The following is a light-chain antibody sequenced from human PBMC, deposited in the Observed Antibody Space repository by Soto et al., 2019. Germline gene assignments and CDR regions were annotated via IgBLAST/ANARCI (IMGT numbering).Light chain of an antibody. CDR1: QSISSY. CDR3: QQSYSTPLT. CDR2: AAS. Sequence: DIQMTQSPSSLSACVGDRVTITCRASQSISSYLNWYQQKPGKAPKLLIYAASSLQSGVPSRFSGSGSGTDFTLTISSLQPEDFATYYCQQSYSTPLTFGGGTKVDIK. V-gene: IGKV1-39*01. J-gene: IGKJ4*01.